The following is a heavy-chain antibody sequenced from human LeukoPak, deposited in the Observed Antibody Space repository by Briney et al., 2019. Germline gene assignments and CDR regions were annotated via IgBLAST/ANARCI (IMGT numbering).Heavy chain of an antibody. CDR2: IYTSGST. CDR3: ARDRGTVVRGVITTYYFDY. V-gene: IGHV4-4*07. Sequence: SETLSLTCTVSGGSISTYYWSWIRQPAGKGLEWIGRIYTSGSTNYNPSLKSRVSMSVDTSKNQFSLKLNSVTAADTAVYYCARDRGTVVRGVITTYYFDYWGQGTLVTVSS. CDR1: GGSISTYY. J-gene: IGHJ4*02. D-gene: IGHD3-10*01.